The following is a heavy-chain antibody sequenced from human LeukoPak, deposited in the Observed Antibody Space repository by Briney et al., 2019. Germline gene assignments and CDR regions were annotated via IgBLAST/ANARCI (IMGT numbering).Heavy chain of an antibody. CDR3: ARARCCYYYYYMDV. V-gene: IGHV4-34*01. J-gene: IGHJ6*03. Sequence: SETLSLTCTVSGGPINSYYWSWIRQPPGKGLEWIGEINHSGSTNYNPSLKSRVTISVDTSKNQFSLKLSSVTAADTAVYYCARARCCYYYYYMDVWGKGTTVTVSS. CDR1: GGPINSYY. D-gene: IGHD2-21*01. CDR2: INHSGST.